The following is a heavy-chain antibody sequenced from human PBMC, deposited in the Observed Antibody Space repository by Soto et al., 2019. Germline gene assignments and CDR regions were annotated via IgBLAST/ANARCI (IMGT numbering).Heavy chain of an antibody. CDR2: ISYDGSNK. V-gene: IGHV3-30*18. CDR3: AKDPSSSSLLMWYFDL. J-gene: IGHJ2*01. Sequence: GWSLRLSCSASVFTFSSDGMHWGRQAPGKGLEWVAVISYDGSNKYYADSVKGRFTISRDNSKNTLSLQMSSLNSEDTGTYYCAKDPSSSSLLMWYFDLWGRGTLVTVSS. D-gene: IGHD6-13*01. CDR1: VFTFSSDG.